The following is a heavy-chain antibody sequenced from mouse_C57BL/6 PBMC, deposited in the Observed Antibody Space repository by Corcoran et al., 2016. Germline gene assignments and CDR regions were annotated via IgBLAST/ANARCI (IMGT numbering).Heavy chain of an antibody. CDR3: ARFCTWFAY. CDR2: IYPRSGNT. V-gene: IGHV1-81*01. Sequence: QVQLQQSGAELARPGASVKLSCKASGYTFTSYGISWVKQRTGQGLEWIGEIYPRSGNTYYNEKFKGKATLTADKSSSTAYMELRSLTSEDSAVYFCARFCTWFAYWGQGTLVTVSA. D-gene: IGHD6-1*01. J-gene: IGHJ3*01. CDR1: GYTFTSYG.